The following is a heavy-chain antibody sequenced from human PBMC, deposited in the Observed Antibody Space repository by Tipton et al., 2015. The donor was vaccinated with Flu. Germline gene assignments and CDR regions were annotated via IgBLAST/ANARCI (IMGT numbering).Heavy chain of an antibody. D-gene: IGHD4-23*01. CDR1: GGSISSSSYY. J-gene: IGHJ4*02. V-gene: IGHV4-39*07. CDR3: ARGRYGGNYFGY. Sequence: TLSLTCTVSGGSISSSSYYWGWIRQPPGKRLEWIGSIYYSGSTYYNPSLKSRVTIPVDTSKNQFSLKLSSVTAADTAVYYCARGRYGGNYFGYWGQGTLVTVSS. CDR2: IYYSGST.